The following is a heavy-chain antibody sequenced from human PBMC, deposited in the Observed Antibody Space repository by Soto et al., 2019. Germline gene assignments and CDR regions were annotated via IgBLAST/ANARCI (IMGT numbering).Heavy chain of an antibody. V-gene: IGHV5-51*01. Sequence: GESLKISCKGSGYSFTSYWIGWVRQMPGKGLEWMGIIYPGDSDTRYSPSFQGQVTISADKSISTAYLQWSSLKASDTAMYYRARQLYSSSWYAYYYYGMDVWGQGTTVTVS. CDR2: IYPGDSDT. J-gene: IGHJ6*02. CDR1: GYSFTSYW. CDR3: ARQLYSSSWYAYYYYGMDV. D-gene: IGHD6-13*01.